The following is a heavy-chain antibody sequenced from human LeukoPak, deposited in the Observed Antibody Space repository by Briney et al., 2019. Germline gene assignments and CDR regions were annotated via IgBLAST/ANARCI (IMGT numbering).Heavy chain of an antibody. CDR2: IYYSETT. Sequence: PSETLSLTCTVSGGSIRNYYWSWIRQPPGKGLEWIGYIYYSETTNYNPSLKSRVTISVDKSKNQFSLKLSSVTAADTAVYYCASCMVRGVIIVHWGQGTLVTVSS. D-gene: IGHD3-10*01. CDR3: ASCMVRGVIIVH. J-gene: IGHJ4*02. CDR1: GGSIRNYY. V-gene: IGHV4-59*12.